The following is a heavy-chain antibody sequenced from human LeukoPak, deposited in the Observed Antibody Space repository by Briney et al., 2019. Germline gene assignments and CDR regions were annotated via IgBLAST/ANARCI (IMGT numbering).Heavy chain of an antibody. Sequence: ASVKVSCKDSGYIFTNHAITWVRQAPGQGLEWMGWISGHTVNTIYAQKGQGRLTMTNDTSTSTAYMELRSLTSGDTAVYYCARAEGDYDPLNWIDPWGQGTRVTVSS. J-gene: IGHJ5*02. CDR1: GYIFTNHA. CDR3: ARAEGDYDPLNWIDP. D-gene: IGHD3-16*01. CDR2: ISGHTVNT. V-gene: IGHV1-18*01.